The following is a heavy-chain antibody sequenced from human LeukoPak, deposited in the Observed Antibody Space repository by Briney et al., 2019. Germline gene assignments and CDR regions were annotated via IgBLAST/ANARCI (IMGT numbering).Heavy chain of an antibody. CDR3: AMRRDTAMVTYFDY. V-gene: IGHV1-69-2*01. CDR1: GYTFTDYY. J-gene: IGHJ4*02. CDR2: VDPEDGET. Sequence: AAVEVSCKVSGYTFTDYYMHWVQQAPGKGLEWMGLVDPEDGETIYAEKFQGRVTITADTSTDTAYMELSSLRSEDTAVYYCAMRRDTAMVTYFDYWGQGTLVTVSS. D-gene: IGHD5-18*01.